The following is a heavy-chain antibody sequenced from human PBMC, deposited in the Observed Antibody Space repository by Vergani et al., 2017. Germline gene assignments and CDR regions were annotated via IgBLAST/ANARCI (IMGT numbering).Heavy chain of an antibody. D-gene: IGHD1-26*01. V-gene: IGHV3-30*03. J-gene: IGHJ3*02. CDR3: ARDRGIVGAPNDAFDI. CDR1: GFTFSNYG. Sequence: QVQLVESGGSVVQPGRSLRLSCAASGFTFSNYGLHWVRQAPGQGLEWVAVISYDGSNKYYADSVKGRFTISRDNSKNTLYLQMNSLRAEDTAVYYCARDRGIVGAPNDAFDIWGQGTMVTVSS. CDR2: ISYDGSNK.